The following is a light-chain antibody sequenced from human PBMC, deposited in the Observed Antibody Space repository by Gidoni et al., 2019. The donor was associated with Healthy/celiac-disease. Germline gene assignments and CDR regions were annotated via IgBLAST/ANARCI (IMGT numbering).Light chain of an antibody. CDR2: DAS. CDR1: QDISNY. J-gene: IGKJ4*01. V-gene: IGKV1-33*01. Sequence: IQITQSPSFLSASVGDRVTITCQASQDISNYLNWYQQKTGEAPKLLMYDASNLETGVPSRFSGSGAGTDFTITISSLQHEDIATNYCQQYDDNPPRTFGGGTKVEIK. CDR3: QQYDDNPPRT.